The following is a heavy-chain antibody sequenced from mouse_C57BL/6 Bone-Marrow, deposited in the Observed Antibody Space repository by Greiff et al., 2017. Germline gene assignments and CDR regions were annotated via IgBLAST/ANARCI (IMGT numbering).Heavy chain of an antibody. V-gene: IGHV14-4*01. CDR2: IDPENGDT. CDR1: GFNIKDDY. CDR3: TSRYVDY. Sequence: VQLKESGAELVRPGASVKLSCTASGFNIKDDYMHWVKQRPEQGLEWIGWIDPENGDTEYASKFQGKATITADTSSNTAYLQLSSLTSEDTAVYYCTSRYVDYWGQGTTLTVSS. J-gene: IGHJ2*01.